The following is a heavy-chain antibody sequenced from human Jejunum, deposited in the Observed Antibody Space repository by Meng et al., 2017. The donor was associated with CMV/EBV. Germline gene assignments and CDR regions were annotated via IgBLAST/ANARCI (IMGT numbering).Heavy chain of an antibody. CDR1: GFTFSSYP. CDR2: ISGTGGNT. Sequence: SGFTFSSYPINWVRQAPGKGLEWISSISGTGGNTYYADSVKGRFTISRDNSKDTVFLQMNSLRAEDTAIYYCAKCPSTGYAAIWVDYWGQGTLVTVSS. V-gene: IGHV3-23*01. D-gene: IGHD5-24*01. J-gene: IGHJ4*02. CDR3: AKCPSTGYAAIWVDY.